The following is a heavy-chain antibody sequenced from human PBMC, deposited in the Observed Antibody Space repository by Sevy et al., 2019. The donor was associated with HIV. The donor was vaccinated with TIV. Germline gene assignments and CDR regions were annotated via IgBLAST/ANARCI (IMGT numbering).Heavy chain of an antibody. CDR2: TYYRSKWYN. V-gene: IGHV6-1*01. D-gene: IGHD6-6*01. Sequence: SQTLSLTCAISGDSVSSNSAAWNWIRQSPSRGLEWLGRTYYRSKWYNDYAVSVKSRITINPDTSKNQFSLQLNSVTPEDTAVYYCARDPGAARANYYYYGMDVWGQGTTVTVSS. CDR3: ARDPGAARANYYYYGMDV. J-gene: IGHJ6*02. CDR1: GDSVSSNSAA.